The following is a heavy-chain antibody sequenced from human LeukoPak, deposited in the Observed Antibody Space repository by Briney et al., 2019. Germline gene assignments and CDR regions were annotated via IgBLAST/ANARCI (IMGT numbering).Heavy chain of an antibody. D-gene: IGHD3-22*01. CDR2: ISSSSSYI. V-gene: IGHV3-21*01. J-gene: IGHJ4*02. CDR3: ARDSVSYYDGGLDY. Sequence: PGGSLRLSCAASGFTFSSYSMNWVRQAPGKGLEWVSSISSSSSYIYCADSVKGRFTISRDNAKNSLYLQMNSLRAEDTAVYYCARDSVSYYDGGLDYWGQGTLVTVSS. CDR1: GFTFSSYS.